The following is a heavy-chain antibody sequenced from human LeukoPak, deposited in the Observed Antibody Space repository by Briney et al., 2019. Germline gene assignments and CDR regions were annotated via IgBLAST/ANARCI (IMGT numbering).Heavy chain of an antibody. V-gene: IGHV1-24*01. J-gene: IGHJ4*02. CDR3: ATSDSSGYYLYYFDY. D-gene: IGHD3-22*01. CDR2: FDPEDGET. CDR1: GYTLTELS. Sequence: GASVKVSCKVSGYTLTELSMHWVRQAPGKGLEWMGGFDPEDGETIYAQKFQGRVTMTEDTSTDTAYMELSSLRSEDTAVYYCATSDSSGYYLYYFDYWGQGTLVTVSS.